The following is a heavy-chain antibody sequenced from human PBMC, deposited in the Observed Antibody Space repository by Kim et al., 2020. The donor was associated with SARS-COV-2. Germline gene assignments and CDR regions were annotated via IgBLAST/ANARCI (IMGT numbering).Heavy chain of an antibody. CDR2: GST. CDR3: ARQDYYGDY. Sequence: GSTYYNPSLKSRVTRSVDTSKNQFSLKLSSVTAADTAVYYCARQDYYGDYWGQGTLVTVSS. J-gene: IGHJ4*02. V-gene: IGHV4-39*01. D-gene: IGHD3-10*01.